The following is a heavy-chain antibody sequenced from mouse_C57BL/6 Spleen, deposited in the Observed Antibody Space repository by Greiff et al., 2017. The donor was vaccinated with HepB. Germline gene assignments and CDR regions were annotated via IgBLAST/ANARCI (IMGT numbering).Heavy chain of an antibody. CDR1: GFTFSSYG. Sequence: EVKLMESGGDLVKPGGSLKLSCAASGFTFSSYGMSWVRQTPDKRLEWVATISSGGSYTYYPDSVKGRFTISRDNAKNTLYLQMSSLKSEDTAMYYCAREDYGFAYWGQGTLVTVSA. CDR2: ISSGGSYT. D-gene: IGHD1-1*01. J-gene: IGHJ3*01. CDR3: AREDYGFAY. V-gene: IGHV5-6*01.